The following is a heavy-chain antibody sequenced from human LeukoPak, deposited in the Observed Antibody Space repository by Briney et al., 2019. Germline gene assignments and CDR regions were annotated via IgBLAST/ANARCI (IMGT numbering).Heavy chain of an antibody. D-gene: IGHD3-22*01. CDR1: GFTFSSYA. Sequence: GGSLRLSCAASGFTFSSYAMSWVRQAPGKGLEWVSAISGSGGSTYYAGSVKGRFTISRDNSKNTLYLQMNSLRAEDTAVYYCAKAQIYDSSGYPDYWGQGTLVTVSS. CDR3: AKAQIYDSSGYPDY. J-gene: IGHJ4*02. CDR2: ISGSGGST. V-gene: IGHV3-23*01.